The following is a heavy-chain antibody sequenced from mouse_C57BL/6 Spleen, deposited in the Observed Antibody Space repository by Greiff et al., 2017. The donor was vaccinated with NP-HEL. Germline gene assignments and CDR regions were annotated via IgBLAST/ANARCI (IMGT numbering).Heavy chain of an antibody. Sequence: VQLQQPGAELVKPGASVKLSCKASGYTFTSYWMHWVKQRPGRGLEWIGRIDPNRGGTKYNEKFKSKATLTVDKPSSTAYMQLSSLTSEDSAVYYCARGYEYERDAMDYWGQGTSVTVSS. D-gene: IGHD2-4*01. CDR1: GYTFTSYW. CDR2: IDPNRGGT. V-gene: IGHV1-72*01. J-gene: IGHJ4*01. CDR3: ARGYEYERDAMDY.